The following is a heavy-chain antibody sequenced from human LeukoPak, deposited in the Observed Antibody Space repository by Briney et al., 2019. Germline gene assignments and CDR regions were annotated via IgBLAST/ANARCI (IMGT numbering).Heavy chain of an antibody. D-gene: IGHD5-24*01. CDR1: GYTFTSYD. J-gene: IGHJ5*02. CDR3: ARGRGMATIGWFDP. Sequence: ASVKVSCKASGYTFTSYDINWVRQATGQGLEWMGWMNPNSGNTGYAQKFQGRVTMTKNTSISTAYMEVSSLRSEDTAVYHCARGRGMATIGWFDPWGQGTLVTVSS. V-gene: IGHV1-8*01. CDR2: MNPNSGNT.